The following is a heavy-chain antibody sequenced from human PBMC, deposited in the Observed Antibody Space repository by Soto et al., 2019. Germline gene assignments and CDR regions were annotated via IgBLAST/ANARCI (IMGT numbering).Heavy chain of an antibody. CDR3: ARVGDY. Sequence: SETLSLTCAVYGGSFSGHYWSWIRQPPGKGLEWIGEINHSGNTNYSPSLESRVTISVDTSKNQFSLKLNSVTAADTAVYYCARVGDYWGQGTLVTVSS. CDR1: GGSFSGHY. CDR2: INHSGNT. J-gene: IGHJ4*02. V-gene: IGHV4-34*01.